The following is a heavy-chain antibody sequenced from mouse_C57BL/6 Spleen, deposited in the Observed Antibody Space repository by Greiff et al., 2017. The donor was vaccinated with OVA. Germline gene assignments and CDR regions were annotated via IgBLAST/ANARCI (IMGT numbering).Heavy chain of an antibody. CDR3: ARPHDYAMDY. CDR1: GFTFSDYG. D-gene: IGHD6-1*01. V-gene: IGHV5-17*01. CDR2: ISSGSSTI. J-gene: IGHJ4*01. Sequence: EVQLVESGGGLVKPGGSLKLSCAASGFTFSDYGMHWVRQAPEKGLEWVAYISSGSSTIYYADTVKGRFTISRDNAKNTLFLKMTSLRSEDTAMYYCARPHDYAMDYWGQGTSVTVSS.